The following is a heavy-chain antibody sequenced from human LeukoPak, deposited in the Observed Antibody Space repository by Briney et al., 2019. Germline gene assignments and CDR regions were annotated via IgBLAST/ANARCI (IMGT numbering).Heavy chain of an antibody. CDR1: GFTFSSYS. D-gene: IGHD3-9*01. Sequence: GGSLRLSCAASGFTFSSYSMSWVRQAPGKGLEWVSSISSSSTYIYYADSVKGRFTISRDNAKNSLYLQMNSLRAEDTAVYYCARGGGDILTGYDDAFDIWGQGTMVTVSS. CDR2: ISSSSTYI. J-gene: IGHJ3*02. CDR3: ARGGGDILTGYDDAFDI. V-gene: IGHV3-21*01.